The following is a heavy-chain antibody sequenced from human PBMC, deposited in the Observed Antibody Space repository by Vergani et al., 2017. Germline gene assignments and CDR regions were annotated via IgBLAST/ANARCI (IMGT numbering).Heavy chain of an antibody. CDR2: ISYDGSNK. Sequence: QVQLQQWGAGLLKPSETLSLTCAVYGGSFSGYYWSWIRQPPGKGLEWVAVISYDGSNKYYADSVKGRFTISRDNSKNTLYLQMNSLRAEDTAVYYCARESMVRGVDIDYWGQGTLVTVSS. CDR3: ARESMVRGVDIDY. CDR1: GGSFSGYY. V-gene: IGHV3-30-3*01. J-gene: IGHJ4*02. D-gene: IGHD3-10*01.